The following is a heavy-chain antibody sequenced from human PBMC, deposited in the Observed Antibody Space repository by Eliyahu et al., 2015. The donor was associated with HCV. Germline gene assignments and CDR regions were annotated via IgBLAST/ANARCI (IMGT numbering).Heavy chain of an antibody. J-gene: IGHJ6*03. V-gene: IGHV3-15*01. D-gene: IGHD3-10*01. CDR3: TTGAPGGFDYYLDV. CDR1: GFXFXKAW. Sequence: EVQLVESGGGLVKPGXSLRLSCAXSGFXFXKAWMSWVRXAPGKGLEWIGRXKSKTDGGTTDYAAPVKGRFTISRDDSKSTLYLQMNSLKTEDTAVYYCTTGAPGGFDYYLDVWGQGTTVTVSS. CDR2: XKSKTDGGTT.